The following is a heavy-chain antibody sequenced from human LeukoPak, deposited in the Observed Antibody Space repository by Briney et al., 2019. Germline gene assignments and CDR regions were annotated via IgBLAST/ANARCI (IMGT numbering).Heavy chain of an antibody. CDR2: IYTSGST. V-gene: IGHV4-4*07. J-gene: IGHJ4*02. D-gene: IGHD3-22*01. CDR1: GGSISSYY. Sequence: SETLSLTCTVSGGSISSYYWSWIRQPAGKGLEWIGRIYTSGSTNYNPSLKSRVTMSVDTSKNQFSLKLSSVTAADTAVYYCARGYYDSSGYYTEFANWGQGTLVTVSS. CDR3: ARGYYDSSGYYTEFAN.